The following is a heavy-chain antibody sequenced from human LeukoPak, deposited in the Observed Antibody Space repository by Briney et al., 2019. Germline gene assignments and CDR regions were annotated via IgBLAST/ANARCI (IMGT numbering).Heavy chain of an antibody. CDR3: ASSSSWYVYFDY. Sequence: GRSLRLSCAASGFTFSSYAMHWVRQAPGKGLEWVAVISYDGSNRYYADSVKGRFTISRDNSKNTLYLQMNSLRAEDTAVYYCASSSSWYVYFDYWGQGTLVTVSS. V-gene: IGHV3-30*04. CDR1: GFTFSSYA. D-gene: IGHD6-13*01. J-gene: IGHJ4*02. CDR2: ISYDGSNR.